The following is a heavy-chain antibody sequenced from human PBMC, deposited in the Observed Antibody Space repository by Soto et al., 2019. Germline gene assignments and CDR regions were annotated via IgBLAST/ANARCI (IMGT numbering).Heavy chain of an antibody. CDR3: ARGSPTSAAAGDYYYYYMDV. CDR2: MNPNSGNT. J-gene: IGHJ6*03. CDR1: GYTFTSYD. D-gene: IGHD6-13*01. V-gene: IGHV1-8*01. Sequence: ASVKVSCKASGYTFTSYDINWVRQATGQGLEWMGWMNPNSGNTGYAQKFQGRVTMTRNTSISTAYMELSSLRSEDTAVYYCARGSPTSAAAGDYYYYYMDVWGKGTTVTVSS.